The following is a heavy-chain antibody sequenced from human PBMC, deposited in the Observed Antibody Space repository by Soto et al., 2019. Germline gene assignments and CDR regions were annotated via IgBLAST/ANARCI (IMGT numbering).Heavy chain of an antibody. D-gene: IGHD2-15*01. Sequence: ASVKVSCKASGYTFTGYYMHWVRQAPRQGLEWMGWINPNSGGTNYGQKFQGWVTMTRDTSISTAYMELSRLRSDDTAVYYCARDVSSCSGGSCYYWFDPWGQGTLVTVSS. CDR2: INPNSGGT. V-gene: IGHV1-2*04. CDR3: ARDVSSCSGGSCYYWFDP. CDR1: GYTFTGYY. J-gene: IGHJ5*02.